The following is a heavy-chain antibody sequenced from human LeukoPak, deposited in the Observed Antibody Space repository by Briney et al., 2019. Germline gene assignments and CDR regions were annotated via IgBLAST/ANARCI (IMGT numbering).Heavy chain of an antibody. J-gene: IGHJ4*02. V-gene: IGHV3-9*01. CDR2: ISWNSGSI. Sequence: GRSLRLSCAASGFTFDDYAMHWVRQGPGKGLEWVSGISWNSGSIDYADSVKGRFTISRDNAKNSLYLQMNSLRAEDTALYYCAKGAYYYDSSGYYYFDYWGQGTLVTVSS. CDR3: AKGAYYYDSSGYYYFDY. CDR1: GFTFDDYA. D-gene: IGHD3-22*01.